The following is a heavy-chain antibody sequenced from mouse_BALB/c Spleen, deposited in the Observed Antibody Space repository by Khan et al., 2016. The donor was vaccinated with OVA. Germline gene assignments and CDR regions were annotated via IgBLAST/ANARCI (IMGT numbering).Heavy chain of an antibody. V-gene: IGHV3-2*02. Sequence: VQLKESGPGLVKPSQSLSLTCTVTGYSITRDYAWNWIRQFPGNKLEWMGYISSSGSTTYNPSLKSRISITRDTSTNRFFLQLNSVTTEDTATYYCSSELGRYYAMDYWGQGTSVTVSS. CDR2: ISSSGST. D-gene: IGHD4-1*01. J-gene: IGHJ4*01. CDR3: SSELGRYYAMDY. CDR1: GYSITRDYA.